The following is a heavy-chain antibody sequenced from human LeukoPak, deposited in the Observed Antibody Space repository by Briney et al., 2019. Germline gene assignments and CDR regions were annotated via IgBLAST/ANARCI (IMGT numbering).Heavy chain of an antibody. Sequence: GWISAYNDNTNYAQKLQGRVTMTTDTSTSTAYMELRSLRSDDTAVYYCARDSLRGVTFHHYWGQGTLVTVSS. J-gene: IGHJ4*02. CDR3: ARDSLRGVTFHHY. V-gene: IGHV1-18*01. CDR2: ISAYNDNT. D-gene: IGHD3-10*01.